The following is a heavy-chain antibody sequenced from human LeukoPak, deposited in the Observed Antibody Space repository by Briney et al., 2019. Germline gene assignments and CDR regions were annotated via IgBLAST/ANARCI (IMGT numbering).Heavy chain of an antibody. CDR2: ISTNGGST. Sequence: GWSLRLSCAACGFTFISYVMHGVRQAGGKQLEYVSAISTNGGSTYYANSVMGRFTISRDNSNNTLYLQMNSLRAEDTAVYYCARDLAAAAGNWFDPWGQGTLVTVSS. V-gene: IGHV3-64*01. CDR1: GFTFISYV. CDR3: ARDLAAAAGNWFDP. D-gene: IGHD6-13*01. J-gene: IGHJ5*02.